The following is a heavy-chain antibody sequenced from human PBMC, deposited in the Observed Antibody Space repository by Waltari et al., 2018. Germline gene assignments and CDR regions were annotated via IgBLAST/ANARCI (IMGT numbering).Heavy chain of an antibody. CDR1: GGSLCSTSYL. CDR3: VRPGSTVTPRAFDI. Sequence: QVQLQESGPGLVGPSETLSLTCSVSGGSLCSTSYLWVWIRQPPVKGMEWSGSTDYDGNTFYNPSLTSLKSRVTISADTAKNQFSLKLSSVTATDTGVYFCVRPGSTVTPRAFDIWGQGIKVTVSS. V-gene: IGHV4-39*01. J-gene: IGHJ3*02. D-gene: IGHD4-17*01. CDR2: TDYDGNT.